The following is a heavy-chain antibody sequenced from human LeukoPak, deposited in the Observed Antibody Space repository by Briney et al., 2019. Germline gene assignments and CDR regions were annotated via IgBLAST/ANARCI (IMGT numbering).Heavy chain of an antibody. CDR1: GFTFSSYS. Sequence: PGGSLRLSCAASGFTFSSYSMNWVRQAPGKGLEWVSSISSSSSYIYYADSVKGRFTISRDNAKNSLYLQMNSLRAEETAVYYCVRDLYRIVVVPHYFDYWGQGTLVTVSS. CDR2: ISSSSSYI. D-gene: IGHD3-22*01. CDR3: VRDLYRIVVVPHYFDY. J-gene: IGHJ4*02. V-gene: IGHV3-21*01.